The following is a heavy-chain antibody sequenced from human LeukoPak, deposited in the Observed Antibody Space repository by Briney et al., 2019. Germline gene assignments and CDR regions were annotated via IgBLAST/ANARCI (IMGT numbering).Heavy chain of an antibody. V-gene: IGHV4-39*01. J-gene: IGHJ3*02. CDR3: ARHRQYDADVFDI. Sequence: SEPLSLTCTVFGGSISSSSYYWGWIRQPPGKGLEWIGSIYYSGSTYYNPSLKSRVTISVDTSKNQFSLKLSSVTAADTAVYYCARHRQYDADVFDIWGQGTMITVSS. D-gene: IGHD2-8*01. CDR1: GGSISSSSYY. CDR2: IYYSGST.